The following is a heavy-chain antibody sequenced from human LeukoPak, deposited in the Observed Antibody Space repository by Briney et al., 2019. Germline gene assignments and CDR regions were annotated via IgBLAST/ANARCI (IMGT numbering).Heavy chain of an antibody. D-gene: IGHD2-2*01. CDR3: ARWALKGYYADV. V-gene: IGHV4-4*09. CDR2: IYHGVST. Sequence: SETLSLTCTISGDSLGTYYWTWIRQPPGKGLEWIGYIYHGVSTNYNPSLKSRVTLSVDTSNNQFSLRLTSLTAADTATYYCARWALKGYYADVWGTGTRVIVSS. CDR1: GDSLGTYY. J-gene: IGHJ6*04.